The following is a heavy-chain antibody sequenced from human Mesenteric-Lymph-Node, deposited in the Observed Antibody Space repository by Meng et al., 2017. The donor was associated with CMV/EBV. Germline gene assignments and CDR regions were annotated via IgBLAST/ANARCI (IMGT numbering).Heavy chain of an antibody. V-gene: IGHV3-23*01. CDR3: ARASRPDYGMDV. CDR1: GFTFSSYA. Sequence: GESLKISCAASGFTFSSYAMNWVRQAPGKGLEWVSSISGSGVNTDYADSVKGRFTISRDNSKNTLYLQMNSLRAEDTAVYYCARASRPDYGMDVWGQGTTVTVSS. J-gene: IGHJ6*02. CDR2: ISGSGVNT. D-gene: IGHD6-6*01.